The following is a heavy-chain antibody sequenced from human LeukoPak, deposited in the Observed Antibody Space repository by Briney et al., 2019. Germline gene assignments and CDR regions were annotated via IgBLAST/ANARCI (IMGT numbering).Heavy chain of an antibody. Sequence: GGSLRLSCAASGFTFSSYAMSWVRQAPGKGLEWVSAIGGSGGSTYYADSVKGRFTISRDNSKNTLYLQMNSLRAEDTAVYYCAKDDSHDFWSGYYRSFDYWGQGTLVTVSS. CDR2: IGGSGGST. J-gene: IGHJ4*02. CDR3: AKDDSHDFWSGYYRSFDY. D-gene: IGHD3-3*01. V-gene: IGHV3-23*01. CDR1: GFTFSSYA.